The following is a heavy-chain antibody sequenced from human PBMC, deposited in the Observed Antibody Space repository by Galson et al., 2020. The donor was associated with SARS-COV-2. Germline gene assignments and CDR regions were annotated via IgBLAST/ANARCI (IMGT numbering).Heavy chain of an antibody. CDR3: ARETGDYTSSWYDY. V-gene: IGHV3-30*04. CDR2: ISYDGTKR. D-gene: IGHD6-13*01. CDR1: GFTFSSSA. Sequence: GGSLRLSCTASGFTFSSSAMHWVRQAPGKGLEWVAIISYDGTKRYNLDSVKGRFTISRDNSKNTLFLQMNSLTTEDTAVYYCARETGDYTSSWYDYWGQGTLVTVSS. J-gene: IGHJ4*02.